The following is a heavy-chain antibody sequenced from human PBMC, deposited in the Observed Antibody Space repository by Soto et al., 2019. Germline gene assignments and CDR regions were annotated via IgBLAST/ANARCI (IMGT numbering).Heavy chain of an antibody. CDR3: TTGGRNYYYYYYMDV. V-gene: IGHV3-15*01. Sequence: GGSLRLSCAASGFTFSNAWMSWVRQAPGKGLEWVGRIKSKTDGGTTDYAAPVKGRFTISRDDSKNTLYLQMNSLKTEDTAVYYCTTGGRNYYYYYYMDVWGKGTTVTVSS. CDR2: IKSKTDGGTT. J-gene: IGHJ6*03. CDR1: GFTFSNAW.